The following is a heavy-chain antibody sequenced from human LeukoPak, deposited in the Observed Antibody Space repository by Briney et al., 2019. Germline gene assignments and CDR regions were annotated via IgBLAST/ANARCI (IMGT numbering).Heavy chain of an antibody. V-gene: IGHV3-72*01. CDR2: TGNKGSRYTT. D-gene: IGHD1-26*01. CDR3: TRGYSGGSAYAFDI. Sequence: GGSLRLSCAASAFTLSPYNMNWVRQAPGKGLEWVGRTGNKGSRYTTEYAASVKGRFTISRDDSKNSLYLQMNSLKSEDTAVYYCTRGYSGGSAYAFDIWGPGTMVTVSS. CDR1: AFTLSPYN. J-gene: IGHJ3*02.